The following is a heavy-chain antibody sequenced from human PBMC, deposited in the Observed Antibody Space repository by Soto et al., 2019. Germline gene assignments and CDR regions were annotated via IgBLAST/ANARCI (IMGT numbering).Heavy chain of an antibody. D-gene: IGHD2-21*02. CDR2: INPGAGST. V-gene: IGHV1-46*01. J-gene: IGHJ4*02. CDR3: ARGLRPGVVTPCRY. CDR1: GYTFTNFY. Sequence: ASVKVSCKASGYTFTNFYIHWARQAPGQGLQWMGLINPGAGSTRHAQNFQDRVSMTSDTSTSTVYMELSSLRSEDTAVYYCARGLRPGVVTPCRYWGRGTLVTVSS.